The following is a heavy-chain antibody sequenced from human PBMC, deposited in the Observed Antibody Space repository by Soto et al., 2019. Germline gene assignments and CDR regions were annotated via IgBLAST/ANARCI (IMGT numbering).Heavy chain of an antibody. CDR2: IYKSATT. Sequence: SETLSLTCTVSGDSITASYSNWAWIRQPPGQALEYIGYIYKSATTYYNPSFESRVAISLDTSKSQFSLNVTSVTAADTAVYFCARGRYCLTGRCFPNWFDSWGQGTLVTVSS. D-gene: IGHD2-15*01. CDR1: GDSITASYSN. J-gene: IGHJ5*01. V-gene: IGHV4-30-4*01. CDR3: ARGRYCLTGRCFPNWFDS.